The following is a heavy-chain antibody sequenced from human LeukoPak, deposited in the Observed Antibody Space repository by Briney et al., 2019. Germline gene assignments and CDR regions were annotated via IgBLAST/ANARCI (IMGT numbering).Heavy chain of an antibody. V-gene: IGHV3-7*01. CDR3: ARLANRYFDL. CDR2: IKQDGSEK. Sequence: PGGSLRLSCAASGFTFSVYWMSWVRQAPGKGLKWVANIKQDGSEKHYVDSVKGRFTISRDNAKSSLYLQMSSLRAEDTAVYYCARLANRYFDLWGRGTLVSASS. J-gene: IGHJ2*01. CDR1: GFTFSVYW. D-gene: IGHD4/OR15-4a*01.